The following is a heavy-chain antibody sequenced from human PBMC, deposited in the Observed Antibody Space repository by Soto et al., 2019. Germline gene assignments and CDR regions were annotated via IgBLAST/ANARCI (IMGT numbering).Heavy chain of an antibody. D-gene: IGHD3-22*01. J-gene: IGHJ4*02. CDR3: ARDETPYINPCLYDSQQPSYYDSHDY. Sequence: GGSLRLAYSVSGFTFNNYWMTWVRQAPGKGLEWVANINQDESQKYYVDSVKGRFVISRDNIKNSLYLQMNSLRVEDSAIYYCARDETPYINPCLYDSQQPSYYDSHDYWGQGA. CDR2: INQDESQK. V-gene: IGHV3-7*04. CDR1: GFTFNNYW.